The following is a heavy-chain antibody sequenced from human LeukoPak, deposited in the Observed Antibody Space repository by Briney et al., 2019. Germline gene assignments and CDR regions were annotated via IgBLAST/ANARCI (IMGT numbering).Heavy chain of an antibody. V-gene: IGHV3-33*06. Sequence: GGSLRLSCAASGFTFSSYGMHWVRQAPGKGLEWVAVIWYDGSNKYYADSVKGRFTISRDNSKNTLYLQMNSLRAEDTAVYYCAKGEGRAVAGLDYWGQGTLVTVSS. J-gene: IGHJ4*02. D-gene: IGHD6-19*01. CDR3: AKGEGRAVAGLDY. CDR2: IWYDGSNK. CDR1: GFTFSSYG.